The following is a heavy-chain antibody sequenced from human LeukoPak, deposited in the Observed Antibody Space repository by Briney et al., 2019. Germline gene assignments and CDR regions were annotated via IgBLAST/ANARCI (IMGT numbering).Heavy chain of an antibody. CDR2: IYPGDSDT. J-gene: IGHJ3*01. CDR3: ARNYYDSSGYYDDAFDL. CDR1: GYSFTSYW. V-gene: IGHV5-51*01. D-gene: IGHD3-22*01. Sequence: GESLKISCKGSGYSFTSYWIGWVRQMPGKGLEWMGIIYPGDSDTRYSPSLQGQVTISADKSISTAYLQWSSLKASDTAMYYCARNYYDSSGYYDDAFDLWGQGTMVTVSS.